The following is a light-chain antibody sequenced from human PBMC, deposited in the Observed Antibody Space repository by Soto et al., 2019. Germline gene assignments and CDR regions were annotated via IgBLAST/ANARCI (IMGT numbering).Light chain of an antibody. CDR1: QSVSSN. CDR2: AAS. CDR3: QQSYSTPYT. Sequence: EIVMTQSPATLSVSPGEGATLSCRASQSVSSNLAWYQQKPGQAPRLLIYAASTRATGIPARFRGSGSGTEFTLTITSLQSEDFATYYCQQSYSTPYTFGQGTKLEIK. J-gene: IGKJ2*01. V-gene: IGKV3-15*01.